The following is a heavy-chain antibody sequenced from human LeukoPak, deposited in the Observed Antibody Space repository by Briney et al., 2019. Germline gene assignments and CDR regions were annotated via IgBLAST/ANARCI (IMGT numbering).Heavy chain of an antibody. V-gene: IGHV3-30*02. Sequence: GGSLRLSCAASGFTFSSYGMHWVRQAPGKGLEWVAFIRYDGSNKYYADSVKGRFTISRGNSKNTLYLQMNSLRAEDTAVYYCATSVEMATSFDYWGQGTLVTVSS. D-gene: IGHD5-24*01. CDR1: GFTFSSYG. CDR2: IRYDGSNK. J-gene: IGHJ4*02. CDR3: ATSVEMATSFDY.